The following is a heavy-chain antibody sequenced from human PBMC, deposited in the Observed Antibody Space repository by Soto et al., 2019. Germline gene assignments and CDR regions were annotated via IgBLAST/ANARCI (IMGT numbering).Heavy chain of an antibody. Sequence: QLQLQESGPGLVKPSETLSLTCTVSGGSISSSSYYWGWIRQPPGKGLEWIGSIYYSGSTYYNPSLKGRVTNPVDPYKNQFSLRLSSVTAADTAVYYCASLPITIFGVVIIRSAFDIWGQGTMVTVSS. V-gene: IGHV4-39*01. CDR1: GGSISSSSYY. CDR3: ASLPITIFGVVIIRSAFDI. J-gene: IGHJ3*02. CDR2: IYYSGST. D-gene: IGHD3-3*01.